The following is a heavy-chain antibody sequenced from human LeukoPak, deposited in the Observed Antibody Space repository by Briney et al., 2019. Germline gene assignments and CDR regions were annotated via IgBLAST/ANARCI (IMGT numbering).Heavy chain of an antibody. CDR2: ISAYNGNT. V-gene: IGHV1-18*01. Sequence: ASVKVSCKASGYNSTSYGISWVRQAPGQGLEWMGWISAYNGNTNYAQKLQGRVTMTTDTSTSTAYTELRSLRSDDTAVYYCARDLGYYDSSGYSWGQGTLVTVSS. CDR1: GYNSTSYG. D-gene: IGHD3-22*01. CDR3: ARDLGYYDSSGYS. J-gene: IGHJ4*02.